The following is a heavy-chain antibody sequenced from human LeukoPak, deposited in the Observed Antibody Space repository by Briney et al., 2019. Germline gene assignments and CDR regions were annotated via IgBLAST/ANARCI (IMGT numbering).Heavy chain of an antibody. CDR3: ARDCSGGSCYED. J-gene: IGHJ4*02. CDR2: ISSFSSTI. V-gene: IGHV3-48*03. Sequence: GGSLRLSCAASGFTFSSYEMNWVRQAPGKGLEWVSYISSFSSTIYYADSVKGRFTISRDNAKNSLYLQMNSLRAEDTAVYYCARDCSGGSCYEDWGQGTLVTVSS. CDR1: GFTFSSYE. D-gene: IGHD2-15*01.